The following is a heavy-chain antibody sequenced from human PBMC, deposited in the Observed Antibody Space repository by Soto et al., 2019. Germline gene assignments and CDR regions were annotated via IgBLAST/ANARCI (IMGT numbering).Heavy chain of an antibody. CDR2: ISYDGSNK. D-gene: IGHD6-13*01. J-gene: IGHJ4*02. CDR1: GFTFSSYA. CDR3: AREHQQQRVLFDY. Sequence: QVQLVESGGGVVQPGRSLRLSCAASGFTFSSYAMHWVRQAPGKGLEWVAVISYDGSNKYYADSVKGRFTISRDNSKNTLYLQMNSLRAEDTAVYYCAREHQQQRVLFDYWGQGTLVTVSS. V-gene: IGHV3-30-3*01.